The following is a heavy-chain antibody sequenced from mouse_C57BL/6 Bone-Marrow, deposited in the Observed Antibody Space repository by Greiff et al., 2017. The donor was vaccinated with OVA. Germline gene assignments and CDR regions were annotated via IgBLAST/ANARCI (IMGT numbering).Heavy chain of an antibody. CDR3: TREGYWYVEV. V-gene: IGHV1-15*01. CDR1: GYTFTDYE. Sequence: VQLQQSGAELVRPGASVTLSCKASGYTFTDYEMHWVKQTPVPGLEWIGAIDPETGGTAYNQKFKGKAILTADKSSSTAYMELRSLTSEDSAVYYWTREGYWYVEVWGTGTTVTVSS. CDR2: IDPETGGT. J-gene: IGHJ1*03.